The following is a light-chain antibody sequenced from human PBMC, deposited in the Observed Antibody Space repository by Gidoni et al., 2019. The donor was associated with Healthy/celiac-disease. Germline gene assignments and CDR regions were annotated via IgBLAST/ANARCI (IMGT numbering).Light chain of an antibody. CDR3: QQYNSYPYT. V-gene: IGKV1-5*03. J-gene: IGKJ2*01. CDR2: TAS. CDR1: QSISSW. Sequence: ITCRASQSISSWLAWYQQKPGKAPKLLIYTASSLESGVPSRISGSGSGTEFTLTISSLQPDDFATYYCQQYNSYPYTFGQGTKLEIK.